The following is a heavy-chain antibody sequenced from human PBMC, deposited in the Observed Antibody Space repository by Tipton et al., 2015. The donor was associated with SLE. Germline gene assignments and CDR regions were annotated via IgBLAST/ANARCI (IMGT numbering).Heavy chain of an antibody. CDR3: ARGGVLRYFDWLSLGQGLDV. CDR2: LYYSGST. D-gene: IGHD3-9*01. Sequence: TLSLTCTVSGGSISSYYWSWIRQPPGKGLEWIGNLYYSGSTNYNPSLKSRVTISVDTSKNQFSLKLSSVTAADTAVYYCARGGVLRYFDWLSLGQGLDVWGQGTTVTVSS. CDR1: GGSISSYY. J-gene: IGHJ6*02. V-gene: IGHV4-59*01.